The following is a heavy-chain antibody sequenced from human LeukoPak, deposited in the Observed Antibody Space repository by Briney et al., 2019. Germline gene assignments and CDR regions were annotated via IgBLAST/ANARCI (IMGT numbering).Heavy chain of an antibody. Sequence: GGTLRLSCVGSGFSFSSYGMTWVRQAPGKGLEWVANIKQDGSEKYYVDSVKGRFTISRDNAQNSLYLQMNSLRAEDTAVYYCARGSYGSGSYPPYYWGQGTLVTVSS. V-gene: IGHV3-7*01. D-gene: IGHD3-10*01. J-gene: IGHJ4*02. CDR1: GFSFSSYG. CDR2: IKQDGSEK. CDR3: ARGSYGSGSYPPYY.